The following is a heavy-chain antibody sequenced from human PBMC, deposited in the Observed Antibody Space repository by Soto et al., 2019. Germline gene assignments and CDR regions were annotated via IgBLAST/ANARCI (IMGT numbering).Heavy chain of an antibody. CDR2: ISGSGSTI. J-gene: IGHJ4*02. V-gene: IGHV3-48*01. CDR1: GFSFSSYS. D-gene: IGHD4-17*01. CDR3: ARGGGTVTTVNDY. Sequence: EVQLVDSGGGLVQPGGSLRLSCAASGFSFSSYSMSWVRQPPGKGLEWVSYISGSGSTIYYADSVKGRFTISRDNARNSLYLEMSSLRAEDTAVYFCARGGGTVTTVNDYWGPGTTVTVSS.